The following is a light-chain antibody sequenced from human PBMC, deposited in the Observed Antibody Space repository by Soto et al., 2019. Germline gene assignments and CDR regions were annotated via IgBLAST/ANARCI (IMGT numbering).Light chain of an antibody. V-gene: IGKV1-12*01. J-gene: IGKJ5*01. Sequence: DIQMTQSPSSVSASVGDIVTITCRASQGLKFLAWYQQKPGKAPRLLIYEATNLQSGVPPRFSGSGSGTDFTLTISSLQPEDFATYFCQKANSFPINFGQGTRLEIK. CDR1: QGLKF. CDR2: EAT. CDR3: QKANSFPIN.